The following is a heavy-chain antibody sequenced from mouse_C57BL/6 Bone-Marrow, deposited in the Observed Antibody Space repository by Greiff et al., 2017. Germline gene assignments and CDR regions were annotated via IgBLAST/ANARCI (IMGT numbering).Heavy chain of an antibody. CDR1: GFTFSDFY. V-gene: IGHV7-1*01. CDR3: AREDYGPYWYFDV. J-gene: IGHJ1*03. Sequence: EVMLVESGGGLVQSGRSLRLSCATSGFTFSDFYMEWVRQAPGKGLEWIAASRNKANDYTTEYSASVKGRFIVSRDTSKSILYLQMNALRAEDTAIYYCAREDYGPYWYFDVWGTGTTVTVSS. CDR2: SRNKANDYTT. D-gene: IGHD1-1*01.